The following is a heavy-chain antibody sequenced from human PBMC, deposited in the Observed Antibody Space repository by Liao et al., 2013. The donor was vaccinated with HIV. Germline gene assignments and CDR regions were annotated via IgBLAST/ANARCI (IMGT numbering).Heavy chain of an antibody. D-gene: IGHD1-1*01. V-gene: IGHV4-34*01. CDR3: ARGRGTSAFDI. J-gene: IGHJ3*02. Sequence: QVQLQQWGAGLLKPSETLSLTCAVYGGSFSGYYWSWIRQPPGKGLEWIGETDHSGATNYNPSLKSRVSMSVDTSKNQFSLKLTSVTAADTAVYYCARGRGTSAFDIWGQGTMVTVSS. CDR2: TDHSGAT. CDR1: GGSFSGYY.